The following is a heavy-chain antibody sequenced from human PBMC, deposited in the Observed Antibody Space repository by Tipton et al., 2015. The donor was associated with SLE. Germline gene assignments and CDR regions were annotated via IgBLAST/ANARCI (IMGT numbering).Heavy chain of an antibody. V-gene: IGHV4-61*02. D-gene: IGHD2-15*01. CDR1: GDSFTSGGSITSAHHY. J-gene: IGHJ4*02. Sequence: GLVKPSQTLSLICTVSGDSFTSGGSITSAHHYWSWIRQPAGKGLEWIGRIYTSGRVHTTGSTNYNPSLKSRVTISADASKNQFSLKLSSVTAADTAVYYCARGYCSTGSCQRGYYSDYWGQGTLVTVSS. CDR2: IYTSGRVHTTGST. CDR3: ARGYCSTGSCQRGYYSDY.